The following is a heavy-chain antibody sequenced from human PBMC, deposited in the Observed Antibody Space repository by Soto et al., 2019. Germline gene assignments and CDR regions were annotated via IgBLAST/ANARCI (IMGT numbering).Heavy chain of an antibody. D-gene: IGHD3-10*01. J-gene: IGHJ4*02. CDR3: ARVLPSTGQLDY. CDR1: GFTFISYS. CDR2: ISSSSSYI. Sequence: LRLSCAASGFTFISYSINWVRQAPGKGLEWVSSISSSSSYIYYADSMKGRFTISRDNAKNSLFLQMNSLRAEDTAVYYCARVLPSTGQLDYWGQGTLVTVSS. V-gene: IGHV3-21*01.